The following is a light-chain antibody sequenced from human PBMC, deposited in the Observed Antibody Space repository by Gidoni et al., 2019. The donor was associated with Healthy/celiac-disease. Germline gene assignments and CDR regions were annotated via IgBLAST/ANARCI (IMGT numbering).Light chain of an antibody. Sequence: EIVLTQSPGTLSLSPGERTTLSCRASQSVSSSYLAWYQQKPGQAPRLLIYGASSMATGIPDRFSGSGSGTDFTLTICRLEPEDFAVYYCQQYGSPFGGGTKVEIK. CDR1: QSVSSSY. V-gene: IGKV3-20*01. J-gene: IGKJ4*01. CDR3: QQYGSP. CDR2: GAS.